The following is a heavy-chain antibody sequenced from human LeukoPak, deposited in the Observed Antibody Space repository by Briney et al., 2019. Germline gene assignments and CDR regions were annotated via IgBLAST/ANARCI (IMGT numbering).Heavy chain of an antibody. CDR3: ARLLRFLEWSPRYYYGMDV. D-gene: IGHD3-3*01. Sequence: GASVKVSCKASGYTFSDYYMHWVRQAPGQGLEWMGRIIPILGIANYAQKFQGRVTITADKSTSTAYMELSSLRSEDTAVYYCARLLRFLEWSPRYYYGMDVWGQGTTVTVSS. V-gene: IGHV1-69*02. CDR2: IIPILGIA. CDR1: GYTFSDYY. J-gene: IGHJ6*02.